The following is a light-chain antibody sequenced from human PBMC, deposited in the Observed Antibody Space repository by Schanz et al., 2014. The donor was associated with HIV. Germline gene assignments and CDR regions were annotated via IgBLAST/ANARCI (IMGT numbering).Light chain of an antibody. CDR1: QGISSY. V-gene: IGKV1-9*01. Sequence: IQMTQSPSTVSTSVGDRVTITCRASQGISSYLAWYQQMPAKAPKLLIYAASTLHSGVPSRFSGSGSGTEFTLTISSLQPEDFATYYCKHLNSYPLTFGGGTRVEI. CDR3: KHLNSYPLT. CDR2: AAS. J-gene: IGKJ4*01.